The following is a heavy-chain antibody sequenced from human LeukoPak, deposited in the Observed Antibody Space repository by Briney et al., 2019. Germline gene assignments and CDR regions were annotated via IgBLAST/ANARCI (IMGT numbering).Heavy chain of an antibody. CDR2: INSDGTST. CDR3: ARVFGTVLDY. CDR1: GFTSSGYW. Sequence: GGSLRLSCAAPGFTSSGYWMHRVRQAPGKGLVWVSRINSDGTSTSYADSVKGRFTISRDNAKNTLYLQMNSLRAEDTAVYYCARVFGTVLDYWGQGTLVTVSS. D-gene: IGHD1-7*01. V-gene: IGHV3-74*01. J-gene: IGHJ4*02.